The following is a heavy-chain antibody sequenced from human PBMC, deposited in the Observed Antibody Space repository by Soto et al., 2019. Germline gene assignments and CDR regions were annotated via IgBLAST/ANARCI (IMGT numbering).Heavy chain of an antibody. Sequence: GGSLRLSCAASGFTFSSYGMHWVRQAPGKGLEWVAVIWYDGSNKYYADSVKGRFTISRDNSKNTLYLQMNSLRAEDTAVYYCASKYCSGGSCYSGDFGYYGMDVWGQGTTVT. D-gene: IGHD2-15*01. J-gene: IGHJ6*02. CDR1: GFTFSSYG. CDR3: ASKYCSGGSCYSGDFGYYGMDV. V-gene: IGHV3-33*01. CDR2: IWYDGSNK.